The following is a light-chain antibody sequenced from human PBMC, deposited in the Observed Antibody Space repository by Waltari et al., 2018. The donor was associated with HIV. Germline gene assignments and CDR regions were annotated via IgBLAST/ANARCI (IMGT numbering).Light chain of an antibody. Sequence: QSALTQPRSVSGSPGQSVTISCTGSSSAVGGYNYVSWYQRHPGKAPQLLTYDVHRRPSGVPGRFSGSKSGNTASLTISGLEAEDEGDYFCSSYAGRYNYVFGGGTSLTVL. V-gene: IGLV2-11*01. J-gene: IGLJ2*01. CDR2: DVH. CDR1: SSAVGGYNY. CDR3: SSYAGRYNYV.